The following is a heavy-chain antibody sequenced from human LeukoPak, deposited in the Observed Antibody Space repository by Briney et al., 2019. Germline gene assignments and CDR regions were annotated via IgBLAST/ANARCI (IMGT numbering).Heavy chain of an antibody. V-gene: IGHV1-2*02. J-gene: IGHJ4*02. CDR3: ARTLMQLDY. CDR2: INPKSGGT. Sequence: ASVKVSCKASGYTFTAYYMHWVRQAPGQGLEWMGWINPKSGGTKYAQKFQGRVTMTRDTSISTTYMELTSLRSDDTAVYYCARTLMQLDYWGQGTLVTVSS. CDR1: GYTFTAYY.